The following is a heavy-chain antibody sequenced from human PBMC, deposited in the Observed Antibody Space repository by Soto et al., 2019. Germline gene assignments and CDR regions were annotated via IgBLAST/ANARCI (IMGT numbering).Heavy chain of an antibody. CDR3: AGPDFYGSGRYYRRGYYYYGMDV. D-gene: IGHD3-10*01. CDR1: GYTFTSYG. CDR2: ISAYNGNT. J-gene: IGHJ6*02. V-gene: IGHV1-18*04. Sequence: ASVKVSCKASGYTFTSYGISWVRQAPGQGLEWMGWISAYNGNTNYAQKLQGRVTMTTDTSTSTAYMELRSLRSDDTAVYYCAGPDFYGSGRYYRRGYYYYGMDVWGQGTRVTVSS.